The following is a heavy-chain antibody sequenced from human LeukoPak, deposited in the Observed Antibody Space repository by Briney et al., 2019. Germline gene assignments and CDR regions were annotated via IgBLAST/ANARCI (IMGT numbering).Heavy chain of an antibody. CDR2: IWYDGSNK. CDR3: ARDLYSSSWFDY. V-gene: IGHV3-33*01. D-gene: IGHD6-13*01. Sequence: PGGSLRLSCAAPGFTFSSYGMHWVRQAPGKGLEWVAVIWYDGSNKYYADSVKGRFTISRDNSKNTLYLQMNSLRAEDTAVYYCARDLYSSSWFDYWGQGTLVTVSS. CDR1: GFTFSSYG. J-gene: IGHJ4*02.